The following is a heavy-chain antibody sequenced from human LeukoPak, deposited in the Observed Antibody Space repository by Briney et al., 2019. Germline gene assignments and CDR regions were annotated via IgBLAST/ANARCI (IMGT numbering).Heavy chain of an antibody. CDR2: INPNSGGT. CDR1: GYTFISYY. D-gene: IGHD2-2*01. V-gene: IGHV1-2*02. Sequence: ASVKVSCKASGYTFISYYMRWVRQAPGQGLEWMGWINPNSGGTNYAQKFQGRVTMTRDTSISTAYMELSRLRSDDTAVYYCARSVVVPAAMKGRNWFDPWGQGTLVTVSS. J-gene: IGHJ5*02. CDR3: ARSVVVPAAMKGRNWFDP.